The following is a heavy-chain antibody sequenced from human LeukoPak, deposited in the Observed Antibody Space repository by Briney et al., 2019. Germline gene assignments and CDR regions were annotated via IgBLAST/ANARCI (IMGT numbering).Heavy chain of an antibody. CDR1: GYTFTGYY. V-gene: IGHV1-2*02. CDR2: INPNSGGT. Sequence: GASVTVSCKASGYTFTGYYMHWVRQAPGQGLEWMGWINPNSGGTNYAQKFQGRVTMTRDTSISTAYMELSRLRSDDTAVYYCARSGTNYYYYYMDVWGKGTTVTVSS. CDR3: ARSGTNYYYYYMDV. D-gene: IGHD2-8*01. J-gene: IGHJ6*03.